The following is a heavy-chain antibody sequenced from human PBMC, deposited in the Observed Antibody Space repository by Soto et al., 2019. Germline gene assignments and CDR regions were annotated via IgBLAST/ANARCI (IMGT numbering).Heavy chain of an antibody. D-gene: IGHD4-17*01. V-gene: IGHV3-53*01. Sequence: GGSLRLSCAASGITATNGHMNWVRQAPGKGLEWVSVINSDNNTYYADSAKGRFTIFTDTSKNTMYLQRNSVRAEDTAVYYCARDWNGDKYFDFWDQGSLVTVSS. CDR2: INSDNNT. J-gene: IGHJ4*02. CDR3: ARDWNGDKYFDF. CDR1: GITATNGH.